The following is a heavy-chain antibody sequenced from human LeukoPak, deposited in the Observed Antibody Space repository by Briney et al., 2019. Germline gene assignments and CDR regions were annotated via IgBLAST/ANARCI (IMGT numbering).Heavy chain of an antibody. Sequence: SETLSLTCTVSGGSISGYYWNWIRQPPGKGLEWIGYIYYSGSTNYNPSLKSRVTMSLDTSKNQFSLKLSSVTAADRAVYHCARDSGSNFDYWGQGTLVTVSS. CDR2: IYYSGST. D-gene: IGHD2-15*01. CDR1: GGSISGYY. J-gene: IGHJ4*02. V-gene: IGHV4-59*01. CDR3: ARDSGSNFDY.